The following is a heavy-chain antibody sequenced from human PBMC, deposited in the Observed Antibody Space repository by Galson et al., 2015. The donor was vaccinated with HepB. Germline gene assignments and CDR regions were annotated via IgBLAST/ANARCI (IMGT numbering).Heavy chain of an antibody. CDR1: GFTFSSYG. Sequence: SLRLSCAASGFTFSSYGMHWVRQAPGKGLEWVAVISYDGSNKYYADSVKGRFTISRDNSKNTLYLQMNSLRAEDTAVYYCAKENAVAGPTHIDYWGQGTLVTVSS. CDR2: ISYDGSNK. D-gene: IGHD6-19*01. CDR3: AKENAVAGPTHIDY. J-gene: IGHJ4*02. V-gene: IGHV3-30*18.